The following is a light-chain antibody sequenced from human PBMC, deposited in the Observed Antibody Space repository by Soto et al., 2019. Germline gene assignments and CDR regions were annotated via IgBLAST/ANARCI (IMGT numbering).Light chain of an antibody. CDR2: EGS. CDR3: CSYAGSSTPYV. Sequence: LTQPASVSGSPGQAITISCTGTSSDVGSYNLVSWYQQHPGKAPKLMIYEGSKRPSGVSNRFSGSKSGNTASLTISGLQAEDEADYYCCSYAGSSTPYVFGTGTKVTV. J-gene: IGLJ1*01. V-gene: IGLV2-23*01. CDR1: SSDVGSYNL.